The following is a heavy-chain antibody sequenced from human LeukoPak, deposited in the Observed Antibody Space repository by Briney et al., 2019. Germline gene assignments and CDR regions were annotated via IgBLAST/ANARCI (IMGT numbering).Heavy chain of an antibody. CDR1: SGSISSDSSY. D-gene: IGHD1-1*01. J-gene: IGHJ3*02. V-gene: IGHV4-39*01. Sequence: SETLSLTCTVSSGSISSDSSYWDWIRQPPGKGLGWIGSIYYGGSTYFNPSLKSRLTISVDASKNQFSLNLRSVTAADTAVYYCARRNSRSRAFDIWGQGTMVTVSS. CDR3: ARRNSRSRAFDI. CDR2: IYYGGST.